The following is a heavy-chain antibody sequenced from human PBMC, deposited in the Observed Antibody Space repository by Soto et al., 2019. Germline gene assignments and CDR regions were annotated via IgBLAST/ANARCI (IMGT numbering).Heavy chain of an antibody. V-gene: IGHV1-24*01. CDR2: FDPEDGET. CDR3: ATRGDQHYDSSGYAFDI. J-gene: IGHJ3*02. D-gene: IGHD3-22*01. Sequence: ASVKVSCKVSGYTLTELSMHWVRQAPGKGLEWMGGFDPEDGETIYAQKFQGRVTMTEDTSTDTAYMELSGLRSEDTAVYYCATRGDQHYDSSGYAFDIWGQGTMVTVSS. CDR1: GYTLTELS.